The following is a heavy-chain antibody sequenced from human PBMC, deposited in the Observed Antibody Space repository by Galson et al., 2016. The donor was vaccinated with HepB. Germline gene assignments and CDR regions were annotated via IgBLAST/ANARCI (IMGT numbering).Heavy chain of an antibody. D-gene: IGHD3-3*01. V-gene: IGHV3-49*03. CDR3: ARDRYSYDFWSGNDY. CDR2: IRGKAYGGTT. Sequence: SLRLSCAASGFTFGDYAMSWFRQAPGKGLEWVGFIRGKAYGGTTEYAASVKGRFTISRDDAKSIAYLQMNSLKTDDTAVFYCARDRYSYDFWSGNDYWGQGTLVTVSS. J-gene: IGHJ4*02. CDR1: GFTFGDYA.